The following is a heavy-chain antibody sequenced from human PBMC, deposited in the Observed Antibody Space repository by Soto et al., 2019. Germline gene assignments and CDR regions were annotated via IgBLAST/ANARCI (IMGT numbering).Heavy chain of an antibody. CDR2: ISYDGSNK. CDR1: GFTFISYA. CDR3: ARDRSLFYGMDV. J-gene: IGHJ6*02. Sequence: GGSLRLSCAASGFTFISYAMHWGRQAPGKGLEWVAVISYDGSNKYYADSVKGRFTISRDNSKNTLYLQMNSLRAEDTAVYYCARDRSLFYGMDVWGQGTTVTVSS. V-gene: IGHV3-30-3*01. D-gene: IGHD3-3*01.